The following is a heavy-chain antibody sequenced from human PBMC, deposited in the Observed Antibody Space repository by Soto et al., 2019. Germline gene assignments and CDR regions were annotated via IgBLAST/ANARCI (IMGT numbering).Heavy chain of an antibody. D-gene: IGHD6-19*01. CDR3: ARDKSPYSSGWHYRRFDY. Sequence: QVQLVESGGGVVQPGRSLRLSCAASGFTFSSYGMHWVRQAPGKGLEWVAVTSYDGSNKYYADSVKGRVTISRDNSKNTLYLQMNSLRAEDTDVYYCARDKSPYSSGWHYRRFDYWGQGTLVTVSS. CDR2: TSYDGSNK. CDR1: GFTFSSYG. V-gene: IGHV3-30-3*01. J-gene: IGHJ4*02.